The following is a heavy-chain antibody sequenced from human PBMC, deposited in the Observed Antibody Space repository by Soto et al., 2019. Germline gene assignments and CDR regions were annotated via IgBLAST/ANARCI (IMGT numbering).Heavy chain of an antibody. V-gene: IGHV3-23*01. CDR3: AKDSRNPVSNLAY. D-gene: IGHD4-4*01. J-gene: IGHJ4*02. CDR2: ISGSGGST. Sequence: GGSLRLSCAASGFTFSGSAMSWVRQAPGKGLEWVSTISGSGGSTYYADSVKGRFTISRDNSKNTLYLQMNSLRAEDTAVYYCAKDSRNPVSNLAYWGQGSLVTVSS. CDR1: GFTFSGSA.